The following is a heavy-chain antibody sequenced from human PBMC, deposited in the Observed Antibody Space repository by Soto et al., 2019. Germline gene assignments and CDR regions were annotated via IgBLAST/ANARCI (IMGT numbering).Heavy chain of an antibody. D-gene: IGHD4-17*01. CDR1: GYTFTSYA. CDR2: INAGNGNT. Sequence: ASVKVSCKASGYTFTSYAMHWVRQAPGQRLEWMGWINAGNGNTKYSQKFQGRVTITRDTSASTAYMELSSLRSEDTAVYYCARAMGREGGDRTESTVTWYYFDYWGQGTLVTVSS. CDR3: ARAMGREGGDRTESTVTWYYFDY. J-gene: IGHJ4*02. V-gene: IGHV1-3*01.